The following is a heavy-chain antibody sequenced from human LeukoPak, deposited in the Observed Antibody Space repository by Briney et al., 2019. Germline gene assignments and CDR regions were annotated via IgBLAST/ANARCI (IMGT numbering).Heavy chain of an antibody. V-gene: IGHV6-1*01. J-gene: IGHJ4*02. CDR3: ARDRPYYDYVWGGYHFDY. D-gene: IGHD3-16*02. CDR2: TYYRSKWYN. CDR1: GDSVSSNSAA. Sequence: SQTLSLTCAISGDSVSSNSAAWNWIRQSPSRGLEWLGRTYYRSKWYNDYAVSVKSRITINPDTSKNQFSLQLNSVTPEDTAVYYCARDRPYYDYVWGGYHFDYWGQGTLVTVSS.